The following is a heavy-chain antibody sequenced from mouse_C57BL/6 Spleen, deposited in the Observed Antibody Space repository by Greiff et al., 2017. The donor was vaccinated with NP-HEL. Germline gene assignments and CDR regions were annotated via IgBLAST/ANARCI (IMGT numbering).Heavy chain of an antibody. J-gene: IGHJ1*03. CDR1: GFTFSNYW. CDR2: ISLKSDNYAT. Sequence: EVQLVESGGGLVQPGGSMKLSCVASGFTFSNYWMNWVRQSPETGLEWVAQISLKSDNYATNYAESVKGRFTISRDDSKSSVYQPMNNLRAEDTGIYYCTAITSVVATRYFDVWGTGTTVTVSS. D-gene: IGHD1-1*01. CDR3: TAITSVVATRYFDV. V-gene: IGHV6-3*01.